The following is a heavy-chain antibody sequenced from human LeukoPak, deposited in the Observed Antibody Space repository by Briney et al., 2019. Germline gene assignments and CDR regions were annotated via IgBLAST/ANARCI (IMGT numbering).Heavy chain of an antibody. CDR1: GFAFSFFA. J-gene: IGHJ4*02. CDR2: INANSGTR. V-gene: IGHV3-23*01. CDR3: AQDPRLAGPGIPYFDY. Sequence: GGSLTLSCEASGFAFSFFAMSWLRQPPGKGLEWVSTINANSGTRFYAASMRGRFTISRDNSKNTVYLQLSTLRADDTAVYYCAQDPRLAGPGIPYFDYWGGGPLVPVSS. D-gene: IGHD3-16*01.